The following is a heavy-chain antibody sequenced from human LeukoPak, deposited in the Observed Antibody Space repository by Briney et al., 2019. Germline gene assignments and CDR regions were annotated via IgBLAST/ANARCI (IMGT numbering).Heavy chain of an antibody. V-gene: IGHV1-2*04. CDR1: GYTFTDYY. CDR3: ASTLKVTTPFSLRY. Sequence: ASVKVSCKASGYTFTDYYIHWVRQAPGQGLEWMGWINPNSGGTNYAQKFQGWVTLTRDTSISTAYMELSRLRSDGTAVYYCASTLKVTTPFSLRYWGQGTLVTVSS. J-gene: IGHJ4*02. CDR2: INPNSGGT. D-gene: IGHD2-8*01.